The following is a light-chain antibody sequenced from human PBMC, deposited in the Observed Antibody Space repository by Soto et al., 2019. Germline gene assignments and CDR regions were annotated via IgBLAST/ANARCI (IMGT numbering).Light chain of an antibody. CDR3: QQRSDWPLT. J-gene: IGKJ4*01. CDR1: QSVSSY. Sequence: EIVLTQSPATLSLSPGERATLSCRASQSVSSYLAWFQQKPGQAPRLLIYDASNRATGIPARFSGSGPGTDFTLTISSLEPEDFAVYYCQQRSDWPLTFGGGTKVETK. CDR2: DAS. V-gene: IGKV3-11*01.